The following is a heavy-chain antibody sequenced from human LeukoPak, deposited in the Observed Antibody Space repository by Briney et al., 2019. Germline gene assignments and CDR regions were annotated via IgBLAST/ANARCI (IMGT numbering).Heavy chain of an antibody. CDR3: ARVAADYYGSGSYSGFDH. V-gene: IGHV1-18*01. Sequence: ASVKVSCKASGYTFTSYGISWVRQAPGQGLEWMGWISAYNGNTNYAQKLQGRVTMTTDTSTSTAYMEVGSLRSDDTAVYYCARVAADYYGSGSYSGFDHWGQGTLVTVSS. CDR2: ISAYNGNT. D-gene: IGHD3-10*01. CDR1: GYTFTSYG. J-gene: IGHJ4*02.